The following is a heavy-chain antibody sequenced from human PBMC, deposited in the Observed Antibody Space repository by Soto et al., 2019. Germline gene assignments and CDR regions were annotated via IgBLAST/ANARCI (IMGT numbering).Heavy chain of an antibody. J-gene: IGHJ6*02. CDR2: IYWDGDR. D-gene: IGHD2-21*02. CDR1: GFSLSTGGMG. CDR3: VPSRCGGDFLQSYSSHYYFGMDI. Sequence: QITLKESGPTLVKPTQTLTLTCTFSGFSLSTGGMGVGWIRQPPGKALEWLALIYWDGDRRYSPSLMNRLTISKDTSKTQVFLTITNMDPVDTSTYYCVPSRCGGDFLQSYSSHYYFGMDIWGQGTTGTVSS. V-gene: IGHV2-5*02.